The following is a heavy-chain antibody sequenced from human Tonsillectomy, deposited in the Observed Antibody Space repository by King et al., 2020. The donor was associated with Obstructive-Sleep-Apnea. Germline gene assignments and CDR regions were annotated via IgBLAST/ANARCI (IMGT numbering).Heavy chain of an antibody. CDR3: ARLPGGNYGMDV. J-gene: IGHJ6*02. CDR2: IYYSGST. Sequence: QLQESGPGLVKPSQTLSLTCSVSGGSISSGGYHWSWIRQHPGKGLEWIGYIYYSGSTYYNPSLKSRGTISVDTSKNEFSLKLRSVTAADTAVYYCARLPGGNYGMDVWGQGTTVTVSS. D-gene: IGHD3-16*01. V-gene: IGHV4-31*03. CDR1: GGSISSGGYH.